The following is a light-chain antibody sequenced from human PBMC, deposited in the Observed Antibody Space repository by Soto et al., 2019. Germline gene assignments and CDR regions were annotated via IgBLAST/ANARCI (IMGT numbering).Light chain of an antibody. J-gene: IGKJ2*01. CDR3: QQYSTSPYN. CDR1: QSVSRW. V-gene: IGKV1-5*03. Sequence: DIQMTQSPSTLSASVGDRLTITCRANQSVSRWLAWYQQKPGRAPNRLIYKASTLESGVPLRFSGSGSGTEFTLTINSVQPDDSATYYCQQYSTSPYNFGQGTKLDIK. CDR2: KAS.